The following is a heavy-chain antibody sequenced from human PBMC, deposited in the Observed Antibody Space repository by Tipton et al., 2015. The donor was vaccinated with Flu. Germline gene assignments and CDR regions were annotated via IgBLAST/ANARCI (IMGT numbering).Heavy chain of an antibody. CDR3: ATLTGDDY. Sequence: GSLRLSCAASGFTFSRYAMTWVRQAPGKGLEWVSNIRGSGGRGAGTYYADSVKGRFSISRDNSKNTLYLQLNSLRVEDTAIYYCATLTGDDYWGQGILVTVSS. D-gene: IGHD7-27*01. V-gene: IGHV3-23*01. CDR2: IRGSGGRGAGT. J-gene: IGHJ4*02. CDR1: GFTFSRYA.